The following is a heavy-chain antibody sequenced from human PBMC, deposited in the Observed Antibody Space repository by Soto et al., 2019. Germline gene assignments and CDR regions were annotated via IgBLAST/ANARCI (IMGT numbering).Heavy chain of an antibody. J-gene: IGHJ4*02. CDR1: GYSISSGYY. V-gene: IGHV4-38-2*02. Sequence: SETLSLTCAVSGYSISSGYYWGWIRQPPGKGLEWIGSIYHSGSTYYNPSLKSRVTISVDTSKNQVSLKLSSVTAADTAVYYCARDPTVVTGGGDYWGQGTLVTVSS. CDR3: ARDPTVVTGGGDY. D-gene: IGHD4-17*01. CDR2: IYHSGST.